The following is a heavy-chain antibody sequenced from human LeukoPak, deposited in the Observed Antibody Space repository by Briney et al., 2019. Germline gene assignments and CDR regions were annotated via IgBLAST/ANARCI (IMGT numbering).Heavy chain of an antibody. V-gene: IGHV1-18*01. J-gene: IGHJ4*02. CDR3: ARDATDAAYTPMNDY. Sequence: ASVKVSCKTSGYTFTNFGISWVRQAPGQGLEWMGWTSAYNGNTNYAQNLRGRVTMIIDRSTSTVYMELRSLRSDDTAVYYCARDATDAAYTPMNDYWGQGTLDTVSS. CDR2: TSAYNGNT. D-gene: IGHD2-15*01. CDR1: GYTFTNFG.